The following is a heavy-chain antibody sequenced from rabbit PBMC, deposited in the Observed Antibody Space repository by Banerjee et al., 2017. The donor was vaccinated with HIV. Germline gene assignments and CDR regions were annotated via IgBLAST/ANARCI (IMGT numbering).Heavy chain of an antibody. D-gene: IGHD4-2*01. CDR3: ARDAGYAGSNL. V-gene: IGHV1S40*01. CDR2: IYTSSGST. CDR1: GFSLSSSYY. Sequence: QQMEESGGGLVKPGGTLTLTCKTSGFSLSSSYYMCWVRQAPGKGLELIACIYTSSGSTYYATWAKGRFTISKTSSTTVTLQMTSLTAADTATYFCARDAGYAGSNLWGPGTLVTVS. J-gene: IGHJ4*01.